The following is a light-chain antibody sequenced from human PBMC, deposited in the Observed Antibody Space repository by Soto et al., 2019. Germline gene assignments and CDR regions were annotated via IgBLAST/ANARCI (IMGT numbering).Light chain of an antibody. CDR1: QSVSSN. Sequence: EIVMTQSPATLSVSPGERATLSCRASQSVSSNLAWYQQKPGQAPRLHIYGASTRATGIPARFSGSGSGTEFTLTISSLPSEDFAVNYCQQYNNWPPITFGQGTRLEIK. J-gene: IGKJ5*01. V-gene: IGKV3-15*01. CDR2: GAS. CDR3: QQYNNWPPIT.